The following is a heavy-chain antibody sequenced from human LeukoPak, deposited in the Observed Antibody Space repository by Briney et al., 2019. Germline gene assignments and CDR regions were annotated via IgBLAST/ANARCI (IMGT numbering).Heavy chain of an antibody. CDR3: ARAAAGKMDV. J-gene: IGHJ6*04. Sequence: ASVKVSCKASGGTFSSYAISWVRQAPGQGLEWMGIINPSGGSTSYAQKFQGRVTMTRDMSTSTVYMELSSLRSEDTAVYYCARAAAGKMDVWGKGTTVTVSS. V-gene: IGHV1-46*01. CDR2: INPSGGST. D-gene: IGHD6-13*01. CDR1: GGTFSSYA.